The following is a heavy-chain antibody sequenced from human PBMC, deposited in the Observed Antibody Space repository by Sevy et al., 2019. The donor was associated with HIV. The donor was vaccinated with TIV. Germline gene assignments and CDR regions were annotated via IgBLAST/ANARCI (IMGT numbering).Heavy chain of an antibody. V-gene: IGHV3-21*01. Sequence: GGSLRLSCAASGFTFSSYSMNWVRQAPGKGLEWVSSISSSSSYIYYADSVKGRFTISRDNAKNSLYLQMNSLGAEDTAVYYCARAPRRVDTAMYDYWGQGTLVTVSS. CDR2: ISSSSSYI. D-gene: IGHD5-18*01. CDR1: GFTFSSYS. CDR3: ARAPRRVDTAMYDY. J-gene: IGHJ4*02.